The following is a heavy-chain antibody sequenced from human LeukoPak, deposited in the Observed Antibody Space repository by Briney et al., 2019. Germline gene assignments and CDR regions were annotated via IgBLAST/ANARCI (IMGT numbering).Heavy chain of an antibody. D-gene: IGHD1-1*01. J-gene: IGHJ4*02. CDR2: IYTGGSA. V-gene: IGHV3-66*02. CDR1: GFTVSHYY. CDR3: ARGYGDY. Sequence: QPGGSLRLSCAASGFTVSHYYMSWVRQAPGKGLEWVSLIYTGGSAYYSDSVKGRFTISRDNSKNTLYLQMNSLRAEDTAVYYCARGYGDYWGQGTPVTVSS.